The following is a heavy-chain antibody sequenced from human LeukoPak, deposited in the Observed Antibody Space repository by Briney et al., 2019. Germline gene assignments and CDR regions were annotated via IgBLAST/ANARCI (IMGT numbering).Heavy chain of an antibody. CDR1: GFTFSSYA. Sequence: GGSLRLSCAASGFTFSSYAMHWVRQAPGKGLEWVAVISYDGSNKYYADSVKGRFTISRDNSKNTLYLQMNSLRAEDTAVYYCARDRFRTRIAVASLDYWGQGTLSPSPQ. D-gene: IGHD6-19*01. CDR2: ISYDGSNK. J-gene: IGHJ4*02. CDR3: ARDRFRTRIAVASLDY. V-gene: IGHV3-30*04.